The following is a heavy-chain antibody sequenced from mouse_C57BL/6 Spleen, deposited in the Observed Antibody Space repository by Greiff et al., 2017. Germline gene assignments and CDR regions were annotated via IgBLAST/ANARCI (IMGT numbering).Heavy chain of an antibody. Sequence: VQLQQSGAELARPGASVKLSCKASGYSFTGYDISWVKQRTGQGLEWIGEIYPRSGTTYYNEKFKGKATLTADQSSSTAYMELHSLTSEDSAVYFCARTPTVTTVVAVGGWGQGTTLTVSS. J-gene: IGHJ2*01. V-gene: IGHV1-81*01. CDR2: IYPRSGTT. CDR1: GYSFTGYD. CDR3: ARTPTVTTVVAVGG. D-gene: IGHD1-1*01.